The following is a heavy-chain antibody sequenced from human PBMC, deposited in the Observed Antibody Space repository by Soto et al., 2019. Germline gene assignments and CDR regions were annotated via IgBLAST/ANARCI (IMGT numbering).Heavy chain of an antibody. CDR2: ISASNGDT. CDR1: GYTFTNHG. J-gene: IGHJ6*03. Sequence: QVELVQSGVEVKKPGASVKVSCKASGYTFTNHGLSWVRQAPGQGLEWMGWISASNGDTNYAQKFLGRVTVTTDTSRSTGYLELRSLKSEDTAVHYCAIMDRGSKIDSYYYRDVWGKGNTVIVSS. D-gene: IGHD3-10*01. CDR3: AIMDRGSKIDSYYYRDV. V-gene: IGHV1-18*04.